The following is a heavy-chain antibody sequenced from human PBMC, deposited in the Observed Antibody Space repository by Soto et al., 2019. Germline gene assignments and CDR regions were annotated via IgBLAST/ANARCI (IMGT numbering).Heavy chain of an antibody. CDR2: ISGSGGST. D-gene: IGHD1-26*01. Sequence: GGSLRLSCAASGFTFSSYAMSWVRQAPGKGLEWVSAISGSGGSTYYADSVKGRFTISRDNSKNTLYLQMNSLRAEDTAVYYCAKDRLVGASNYNWFDPWGQGTLVTVSS. V-gene: IGHV3-23*01. CDR3: AKDRLVGASNYNWFDP. J-gene: IGHJ5*02. CDR1: GFTFSSYA.